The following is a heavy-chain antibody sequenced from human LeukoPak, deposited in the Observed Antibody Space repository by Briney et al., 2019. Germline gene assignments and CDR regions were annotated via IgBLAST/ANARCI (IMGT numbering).Heavy chain of an antibody. J-gene: IGHJ4*02. V-gene: IGHV3-30*04. Sequence: GGSLRLSCAASGFTLSYYVMHWVRQAPGKGLEWVAVISYDGSNEYYADSVKGRFTISRDNSKNTLYLQMNSLRAEDTAVYYCAKSMVRDFYYFDYWGQGTLVTVSS. CDR2: ISYDGSNE. CDR1: GFTLSYYV. CDR3: AKSMVRDFYYFDY. D-gene: IGHD3-10*01.